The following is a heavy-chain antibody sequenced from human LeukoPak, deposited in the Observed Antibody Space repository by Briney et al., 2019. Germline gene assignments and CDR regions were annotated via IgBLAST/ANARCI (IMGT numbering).Heavy chain of an antibody. CDR3: ARVGDYDSSGYYGWFDP. J-gene: IGHJ5*02. Sequence: SETLSLTCAVYGGSFSGYYWSWIRQPPGKGLEWIGEINHSGGTNYNPSLKSRVTISVDTSKNQFSLKLSSVTAADTAVYYCARVGDYDSSGYYGWFDPWGQGTLVTVSS. D-gene: IGHD3-22*01. CDR1: GGSFSGYY. V-gene: IGHV4-34*01. CDR2: INHSGGT.